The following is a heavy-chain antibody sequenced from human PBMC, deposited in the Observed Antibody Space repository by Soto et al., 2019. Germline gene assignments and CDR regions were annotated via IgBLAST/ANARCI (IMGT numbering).Heavy chain of an antibody. V-gene: IGHV1-3*01. CDR1: GYTFTRNA. Sequence: QVQLVQSGAEVKKPGASVKVSCKASGYTFTRNAIHWVRQAPGQRLEWIGRIKAGNGDTKYSQKFQDRVTITRDTSASAAYMELSTLGSEDTSVYYCARSENDDSTFDYWGQGTLVTVSS. J-gene: IGHJ4*02. CDR3: ARSENDDSTFDY. D-gene: IGHD3-16*01. CDR2: IKAGNGDT.